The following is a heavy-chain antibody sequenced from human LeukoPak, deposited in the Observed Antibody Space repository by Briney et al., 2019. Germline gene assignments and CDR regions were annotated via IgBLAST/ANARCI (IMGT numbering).Heavy chain of an antibody. J-gene: IGHJ5*02. CDR2: INPNSGGT. V-gene: IGHV1-2*02. D-gene: IGHD6-19*01. CDR3: ARVSKAGTSWFDP. CDR1: GYTFTGYY. Sequence: ASVKVSCKASGYTFTGYYMHWVRQAPGQGLEWMGWINPNSGGTNYAQKFQGRVTMSRDTSISTAYMELSRLRSDDTAVYYCARVSKAGTSWFDPWGQGTLDTVSS.